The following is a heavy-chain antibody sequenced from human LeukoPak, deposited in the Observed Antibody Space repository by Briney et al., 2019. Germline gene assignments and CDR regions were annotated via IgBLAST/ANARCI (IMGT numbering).Heavy chain of an antibody. CDR2: INHSGST. V-gene: IGHV4-34*01. D-gene: IGHD3-10*01. Sequence: KPSETLSLTCAVYGGSFSGYYWSWIRQPPGKGLEWIGEINHSGSTNYNPSLKSRVTISVDTSKNQFSLKLSSVTAADTAVYYCARGASITMVRAYSYWGQGTLVTVSS. J-gene: IGHJ4*02. CDR3: ARGASITMVRAYSY. CDR1: GGSFSGYY.